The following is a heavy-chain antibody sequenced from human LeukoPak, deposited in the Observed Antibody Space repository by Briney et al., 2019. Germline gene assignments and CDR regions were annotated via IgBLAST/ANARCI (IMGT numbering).Heavy chain of an antibody. D-gene: IGHD3-22*01. CDR2: IYSGGST. V-gene: IGHV3-66*02. J-gene: IGHJ4*02. CDR1: GLTVSTNY. CDR3: ARGSAYSH. Sequence: GGSLRLSCAASGLTVSTNYMSWVRQAPGKGLEWVSVIYSGGSTYYADSVKGRFTISRDNSKNMLYLQMNSRRAEDTAVCYCARGSAYSHWGQGTLVTVSS.